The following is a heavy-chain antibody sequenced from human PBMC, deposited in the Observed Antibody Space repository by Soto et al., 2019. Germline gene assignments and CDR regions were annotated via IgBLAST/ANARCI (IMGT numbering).Heavy chain of an antibody. V-gene: IGHV3-30*18. D-gene: IGHD6-6*01. Sequence: GGSLRLSCAASGFTFSSYGMHWVRQAPGKGLEWVAVISYDGSNKYYADSVKGRFTISRDNSKNTLYLQMNGLRAEDTAVYYCAKEDSSRFHYSGQATLVTVSS. CDR1: GFTFSSYG. J-gene: IGHJ4*02. CDR3: AKEDSSRFHY. CDR2: ISYDGSNK.